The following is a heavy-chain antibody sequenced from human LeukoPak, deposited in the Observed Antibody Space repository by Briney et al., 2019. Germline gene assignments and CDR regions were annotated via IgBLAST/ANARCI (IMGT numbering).Heavy chain of an antibody. Sequence: SETLSLTCTVSGGSISSYYWSWIRQPAGKGLEWIGRIYTSGSTNYNPSLKSRVTMSVDTSKNQFSLKLSSVTAADTAVYYCARGGWELLLGYFDYWGQGILVTVSS. J-gene: IGHJ4*02. V-gene: IGHV4-4*07. CDR2: IYTSGST. CDR3: ARGGWELLLGYFDY. CDR1: GGSISSYY. D-gene: IGHD1-26*01.